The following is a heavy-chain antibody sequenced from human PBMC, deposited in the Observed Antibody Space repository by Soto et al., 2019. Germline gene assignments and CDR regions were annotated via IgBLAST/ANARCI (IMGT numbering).Heavy chain of an antibody. Sequence: QVQLQVSGPGLVKPSQTLSLMCSVSGTSLRSGGNYWSWIRQHPVKGLEWIGQIYHSGTTYYNPSLQSRMTISVDSSQSQFSLMLDSVTAADTAVYYCAGARDQFGGHFDYWGLGILVTVSS. CDR2: IYHSGTT. V-gene: IGHV4-31*02. D-gene: IGHD3-10*01. J-gene: IGHJ4*02. CDR3: AGARDQFGGHFDY. CDR1: GTSLRSGGNY.